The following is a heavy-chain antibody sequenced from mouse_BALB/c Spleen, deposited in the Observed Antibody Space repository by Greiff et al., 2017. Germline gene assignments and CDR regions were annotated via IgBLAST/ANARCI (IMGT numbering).Heavy chain of an antibody. Sequence: VQLQQSGAELARPGASVKLSCKASGYTFTSYWMQWVKQRPGQGLEWIGAIYPGDGDTRYTQKFKGKATLTADKSSSTAYMQLSSLASEDSAVYYCARDYGNYIGYFDVWGAGTTVTVSS. CDR1: GYTFTSYW. CDR3: ARDYGNYIGYFDV. J-gene: IGHJ1*01. CDR2: IYPGDGDT. D-gene: IGHD2-1*01. V-gene: IGHV1-87*01.